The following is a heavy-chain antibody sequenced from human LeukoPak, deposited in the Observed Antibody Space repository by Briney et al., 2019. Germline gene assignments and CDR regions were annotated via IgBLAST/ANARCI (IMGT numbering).Heavy chain of an antibody. CDR2: IYPRDSRT. CDR1: GYSFSSYW. D-gene: IGHD2-2*01. Sequence: GESLNISCKGSGYSFSSYWIAWVRQMPGKGLEWMGVIYPRDSRTTYSASFQDQVTISADKSISTAYLQWTSLKASDTAMYYCARHLSDITSSPNYWGPGTLVTVSS. V-gene: IGHV5-51*01. J-gene: IGHJ4*02. CDR3: ARHLSDITSSPNY.